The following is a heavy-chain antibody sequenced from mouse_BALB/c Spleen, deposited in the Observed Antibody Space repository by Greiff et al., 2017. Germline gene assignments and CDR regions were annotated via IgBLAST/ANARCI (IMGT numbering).Heavy chain of an antibody. D-gene: IGHD4-1*01. Sequence: QVQLQQPGAELVRPGASVKLSCKASGYTFTSYWINWVKQRPGQGLEWIGNIYPSDSYTNYNQKFKDKATLTVDKSSSTAYMQLSSPTSEDSAVYYWTRYPPNWKYFDYWGQGTTLTVSS. CDR3: TRYPPNWKYFDY. CDR1: GYTFTSYW. CDR2: IYPSDSYT. V-gene: IGHV1-69*02. J-gene: IGHJ2*01.